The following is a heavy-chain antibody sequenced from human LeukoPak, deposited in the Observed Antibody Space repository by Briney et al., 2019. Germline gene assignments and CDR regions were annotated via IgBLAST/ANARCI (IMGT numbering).Heavy chain of an antibody. CDR3: ARDSKGYSGYVDY. D-gene: IGHD6-13*01. V-gene: IGHV3-48*01. J-gene: IGHJ4*02. CDR1: GFTFSSFS. CDR2: ISSSSTTM. Sequence: GGSLRLSCVASGFTFSSFSMSWVRQAPGKGLEWVSYISSSSTTMYYADSVKGRFTISRDNARNSLYLQMNSLRAEDTAVYYCARDSKGYSGYVDYWGQGTLVTVSS.